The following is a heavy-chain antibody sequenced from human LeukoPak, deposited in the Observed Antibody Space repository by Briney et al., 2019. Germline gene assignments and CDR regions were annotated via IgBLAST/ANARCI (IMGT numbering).Heavy chain of an antibody. Sequence: ASVTVSCKASGYTFTGYYMHWVRQAPGQGLEWMGWINPNSGGTNYAQKFQGRVTMTMDTSISTAYMELSRLRSDDTAVYCCARALSRSYGMDVGGQGTTVTVSS. CDR2: INPNSGGT. J-gene: IGHJ6*02. D-gene: IGHD3-16*01. V-gene: IGHV1-2*02. CDR1: GYTFTGYY. CDR3: ARALSRSYGMDV.